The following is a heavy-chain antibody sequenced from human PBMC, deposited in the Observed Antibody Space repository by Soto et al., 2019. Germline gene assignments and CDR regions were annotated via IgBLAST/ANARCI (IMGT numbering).Heavy chain of an antibody. CDR1: GYTFTSYG. Sequence: QVQLVQSGAEVKKPGASVKVSCKASGYTFTSYGISWVRQAPGQGLEWMGWISAYNGNTNYAQKLQGRVTMTTDTSTSTAYMELRSLRSDDTAVYYCARDGRVLLWFGELLPLLDVWGQGTTVTVSS. D-gene: IGHD3-10*01. V-gene: IGHV1-18*01. J-gene: IGHJ6*02. CDR2: ISAYNGNT. CDR3: ARDGRVLLWFGELLPLLDV.